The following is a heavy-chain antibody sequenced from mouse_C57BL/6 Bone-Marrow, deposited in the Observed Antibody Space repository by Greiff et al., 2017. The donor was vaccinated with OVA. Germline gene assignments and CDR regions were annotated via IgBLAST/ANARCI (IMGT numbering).Heavy chain of an antibody. CDR3: ARNSLYLYYAMDY. Sequence: VQLKQPGAELVKPGASVKMSCKASGYTFTSYWITWVKQRPGQGLEWIGDIYPGSGSTNYNEKFKSKATLTVDTSSSTAYMQLSSLTSEDSAVYYCARNSLYLYYAMDYWGQGTSVTVSS. CDR2: IYPGSGST. V-gene: IGHV1-55*01. J-gene: IGHJ4*01. CDR1: GYTFTSYW. D-gene: IGHD5-5*01.